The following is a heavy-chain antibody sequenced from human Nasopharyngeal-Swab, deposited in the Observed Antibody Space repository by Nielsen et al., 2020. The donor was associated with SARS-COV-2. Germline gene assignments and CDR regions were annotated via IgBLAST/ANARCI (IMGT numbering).Heavy chain of an antibody. J-gene: IGHJ4*02. CDR3: ARPLWSYADHFDY. CDR2: IYPGDSET. V-gene: IGHV5-51*01. CDR1: GYRFTSYW. Sequence: GGSLRLSCKGSGYRFTSYWIGWVRQMPGKGLEWMGIIYPGDSETRYSPSFQGQVTISADKSISTAYLQWSSLKASGTAVYYCARPLWSYADHFDYWGQGTLVTVSS. D-gene: IGHD1-26*01.